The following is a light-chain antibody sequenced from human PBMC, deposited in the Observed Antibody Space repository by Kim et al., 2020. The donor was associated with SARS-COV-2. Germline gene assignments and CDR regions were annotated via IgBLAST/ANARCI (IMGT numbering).Light chain of an antibody. CDR1: TSNIGQNS. Sequence: GQAVTISCSGSTSNIGQNSVFWYQQLPGTAPKLIIYKNSQRPSGVPARFSGSKSGTSASLTISGLRSEDEAAYYCASWDDSLSGSVFGGGTQLTVL. CDR3: ASWDDSLSGSV. CDR2: KNS. J-gene: IGLJ3*02. V-gene: IGLV1-47*01.